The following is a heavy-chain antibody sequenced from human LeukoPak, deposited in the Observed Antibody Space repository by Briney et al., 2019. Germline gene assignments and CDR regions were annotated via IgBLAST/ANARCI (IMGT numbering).Heavy chain of an antibody. CDR3: ATLDDSYGYRYPGY. V-gene: IGHV1-69*13. CDR2: IIPIFGTA. Sequence: VASVNVSCKASGGTFSSYAISWVRQAPGQGLEWMGGIIPIFGTANYAQKFQGRVTITADESTSTAYMELSSLRSEDTAVYYCATLDDSYGYRYPGYWGQGTLVTVSS. D-gene: IGHD5-18*01. CDR1: GGTFSSYA. J-gene: IGHJ4*02.